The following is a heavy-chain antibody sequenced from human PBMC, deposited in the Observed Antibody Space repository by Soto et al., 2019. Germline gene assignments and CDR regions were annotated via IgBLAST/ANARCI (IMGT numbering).Heavy chain of an antibody. CDR2: IYPGDSDT. CDR1: GYSFTRYW. D-gene: IGHD3-22*01. Sequence: GESLKISCKGSGYSFTRYWIGWVRQMPGKGLEWMGIIYPGDSDTRYSPTFQGQVTISADKSISTAYLQWGSLKASDTAMYYCTRSPSSGSDYWGQGTLVTVSS. CDR3: TRSPSSGSDY. J-gene: IGHJ4*02. V-gene: IGHV5-51*01.